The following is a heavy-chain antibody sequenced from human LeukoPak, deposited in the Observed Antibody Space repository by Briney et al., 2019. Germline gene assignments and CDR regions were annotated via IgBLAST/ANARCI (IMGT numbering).Heavy chain of an antibody. CDR3: ASDSGAGFDY. J-gene: IGHJ4*02. V-gene: IGHV4-34*01. Sequence: SETLSLTCAVYGGSFSAYYWTSIRQSPGKGLEWVGEINHSGSTNYNPSLKSRVTISVDTSKNQFSLKLSSVTAADTAVYYCASDSGAGFDYWGQGTLVTVSS. CDR2: INHSGST. D-gene: IGHD2-15*01. CDR1: GGSFSAYY.